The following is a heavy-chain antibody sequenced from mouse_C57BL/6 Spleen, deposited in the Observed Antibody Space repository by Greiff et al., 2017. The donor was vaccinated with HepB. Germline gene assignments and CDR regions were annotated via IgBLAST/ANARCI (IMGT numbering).Heavy chain of an antibody. Sequence: VQLQQSGAELARPGASVKLSCKASGYTFTSYGISWVKQRTGQGLEWIGEIYPRSGNTYYNEKFKGKATLTADKSSSTAYMELRSLTSEDSAVYFCARNGGNYPYYAMDYWGQGTSVTVSS. J-gene: IGHJ4*01. CDR1: GYTFTSYG. D-gene: IGHD2-1*01. CDR3: ARNGGNYPYYAMDY. CDR2: IYPRSGNT. V-gene: IGHV1-81*01.